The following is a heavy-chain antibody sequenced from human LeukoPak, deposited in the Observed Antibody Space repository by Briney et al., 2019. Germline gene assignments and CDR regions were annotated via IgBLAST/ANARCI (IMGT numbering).Heavy chain of an antibody. CDR1: GGSISSSNW. J-gene: IGHJ4*02. D-gene: IGHD6-13*01. Sequence: PSETLSLTCAVSGGSISSSNWWSWVRQPPGKGLEWIGRIYTSGSTNYNPSLKSRVTISVDTSKNQFSLKLSSVTAADTAVYYCARSGAHSSSWYENQGGFDYWGQGTLVTVSS. V-gene: IGHV4-4*02. CDR3: ARSGAHSSSWYENQGGFDY. CDR2: IYTSGST.